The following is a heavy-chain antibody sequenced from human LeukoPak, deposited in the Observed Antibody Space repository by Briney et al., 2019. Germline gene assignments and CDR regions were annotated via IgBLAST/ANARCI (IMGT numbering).Heavy chain of an antibody. D-gene: IGHD1-26*01. J-gene: IGHJ4*02. Sequence: GGSLRLSCAASGFNVNSNYMNWVRQAPGKGLVWVGFIRRKVYGGTTEYAASVRGRFTISRDDSKSIAYLQMNSLKTEDTAVYYCTREDGSETYRTFDYWGQGTLVTVSS. CDR2: IRRKVYGGTT. CDR1: GFNVNSNY. CDR3: TREDGSETYRTFDY. V-gene: IGHV3-49*04.